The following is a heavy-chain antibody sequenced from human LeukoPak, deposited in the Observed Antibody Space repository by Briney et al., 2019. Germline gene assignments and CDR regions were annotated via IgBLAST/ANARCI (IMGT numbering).Heavy chain of an antibody. CDR2: ISYDGTNK. D-gene: IGHD3-22*01. CDR1: GFTFSSYG. Sequence: PGRSLRLSCAASGFTFSSYGMHWVRQAPGKGLEWVALISYDGTNKYYADSVKGRLTISRDNSQNTLYLQMNSLRAEDTAVYYCAKDEDYYDTSGYSHRYFQHWGQGTLVTVSS. CDR3: AKDEDYYDTSGYSHRYFQH. V-gene: IGHV3-30*18. J-gene: IGHJ1*01.